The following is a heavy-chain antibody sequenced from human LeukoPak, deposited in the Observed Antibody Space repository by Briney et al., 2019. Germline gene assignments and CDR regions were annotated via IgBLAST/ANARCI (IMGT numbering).Heavy chain of an antibody. V-gene: IGHV3-74*01. Sequence: SGGSLRLSCAASGFTFSRYWMHWVRQAPGKGLVWVSRISSDGGNTAYADSVKGRFTVSRDNAKNTLYLQLSSLRAEDTAMYYCARGMTGYSSGRYDFDFWGQGTLVTVSS. CDR2: ISSDGGNT. CDR3: ARGMTGYSSGRYDFDF. CDR1: GFTFSRYW. D-gene: IGHD6-19*01. J-gene: IGHJ4*02.